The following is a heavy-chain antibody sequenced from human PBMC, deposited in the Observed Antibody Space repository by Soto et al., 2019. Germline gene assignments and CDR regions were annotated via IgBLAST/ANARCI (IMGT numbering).Heavy chain of an antibody. CDR1: GGSISSGGYS. J-gene: IGHJ5*02. D-gene: IGHD5-18*01. CDR2: IYHSGST. Sequence: QLQLQESGSGLVKPSQTLSLTCAVSGGSISSGGYSWSWIRQPPGKGLEWIGYIYHSGSTYYNPSLKRRVTIAVERYKNQFSLKLSSVTAADTAVYYCARDPDTENWFDPWGQGTLVTVSS. V-gene: IGHV4-30-2*01. CDR3: ARDPDTENWFDP.